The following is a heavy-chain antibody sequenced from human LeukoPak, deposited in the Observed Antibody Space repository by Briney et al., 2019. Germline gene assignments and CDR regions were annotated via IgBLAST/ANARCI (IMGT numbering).Heavy chain of an antibody. CDR1: GITLSNYG. D-gene: IGHD3-22*01. CDR3: AKRGVVIRVILVGFHKEAYYFDS. Sequence: HPGGSLRLSCAVSGITLSNYGMSWVRQAPGKGLEWVAGISDSGGRTNYADSVKGRFTISRDNPKNTLYLQMNSLRAEDTAVYFCAKRGVVIRVILVGFHKEAYYFDSWGQGALVTVSS. V-gene: IGHV3-23*01. J-gene: IGHJ4*02. CDR2: ISDSGGRT.